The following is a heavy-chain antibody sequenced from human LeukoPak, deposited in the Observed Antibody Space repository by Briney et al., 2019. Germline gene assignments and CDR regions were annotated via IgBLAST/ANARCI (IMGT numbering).Heavy chain of an antibody. CDR2: ISYSGTT. V-gene: IGHV4-59*11. J-gene: IGHJ6*03. D-gene: IGHD3-16*01. Sequence: SETLSLTCTVSSGSIRSQHWSWIRQPPGKGLEWIGFISYSGTTYYNPSLESRVTISRDTSRNQFSLKLSSVTAADTAVYYCTRDRNGGAHYYTDVWGKGTTVTVSS. CDR3: TRDRNGGAHYYTDV. CDR1: SGSIRSQH.